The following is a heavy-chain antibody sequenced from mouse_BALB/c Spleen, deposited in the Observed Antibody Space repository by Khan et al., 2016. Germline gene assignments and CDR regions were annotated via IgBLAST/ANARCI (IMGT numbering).Heavy chain of an antibody. CDR3: ARRSTMIYYYAMDY. J-gene: IGHJ4*01. D-gene: IGHD2-4*01. CDR1: GYTFTNFG. V-gene: IGHV9-3-1*01. Sequence: QIQLVQSGPELKKPGETVKISCKASGYTFTNFGMNWVKQAPGKGLKWMGWINTYTGDPTYADDFKGRFAFSLETSASPTYLQINNLKNEDTATYFCARRSTMIYYYAMDYWGQGTSVTVSS. CDR2: INTYTGDP.